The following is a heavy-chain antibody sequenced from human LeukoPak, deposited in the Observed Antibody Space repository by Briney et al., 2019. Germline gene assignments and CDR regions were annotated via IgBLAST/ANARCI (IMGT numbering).Heavy chain of an antibody. D-gene: IGHD1-26*01. J-gene: IGHJ4*02. V-gene: IGHV1-2*04. Sequence: ASVKVSCEASGYTFTDYYIHWVRQAPGQGLEWMGWINPNSGGTNYAQKFQGWVTMTRDTSINTAYMELSRLKSDDTAVYYCARGRLTGSDDYWGQGTLVTVSS. CDR2: INPNSGGT. CDR1: GYTFTDYY. CDR3: ARGRLTGSDDY.